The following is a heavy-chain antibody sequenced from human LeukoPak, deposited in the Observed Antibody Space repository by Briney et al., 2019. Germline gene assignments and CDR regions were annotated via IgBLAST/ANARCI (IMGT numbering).Heavy chain of an antibody. CDR1: GGSISSYY. CDR2: IYYSGST. J-gene: IGHJ4*02. CDR3: ARQWQQLVLVDY. Sequence: SETLSLTCTVSGGSISSYYWSWIRQPPGKGLEWIGYIYYSGSTNYNPSLKSRVTISVDTSKNQFSLKLSSVTAADTAVYYCARQWQQLVLVDYWGQGTLVTVSS. V-gene: IGHV4-59*08. D-gene: IGHD6-13*01.